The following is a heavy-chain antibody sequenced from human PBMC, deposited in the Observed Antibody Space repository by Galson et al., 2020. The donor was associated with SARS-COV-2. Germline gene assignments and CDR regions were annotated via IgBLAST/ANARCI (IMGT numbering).Heavy chain of an antibody. Sequence: GGSLRLSCAASGFTFDDYGMSWVRQAPGKGLEWVSGINWNGGSTGYSDSVKGRFTISRDNAKNSLYLQMNSLRAEDTALYHCARAPPIYYYDYMDVWGKGTTVTVSS. V-gene: IGHV3-20*01. CDR3: ARAPPIYYYDYMDV. CDR2: INWNGGST. CDR1: GFTFDDYG. J-gene: IGHJ6*03.